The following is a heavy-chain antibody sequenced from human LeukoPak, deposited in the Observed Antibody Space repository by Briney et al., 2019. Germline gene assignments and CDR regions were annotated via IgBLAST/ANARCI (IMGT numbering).Heavy chain of an antibody. Sequence: PGRSLRLSCAASGFTFDDYAMHWVRQAPGKGLEWVSGISWNSGSIGYADSVKGRFTISRDNAKNSLYLQMNSLRAEDTALCYCAKGLFYCSGGSCYEPLDYWGQGTLVTVSS. V-gene: IGHV3-9*01. CDR1: GFTFDDYA. J-gene: IGHJ4*02. D-gene: IGHD2-15*01. CDR2: ISWNSGSI. CDR3: AKGLFYCSGGSCYEPLDY.